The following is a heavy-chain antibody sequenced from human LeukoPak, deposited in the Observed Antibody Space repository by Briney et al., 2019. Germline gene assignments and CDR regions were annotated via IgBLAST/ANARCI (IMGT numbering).Heavy chain of an antibody. CDR3: ARVSCSGGSCYFGY. Sequence: GGSLRLPCAASGFTFSSYWMHWVRQAPGKGLVWVSRINSDGSTTTYADSVKGRFTISRDNAKNSLYLQMNSLRAGDTAVYYCARVSCSGGSCYFGYWGQGTLVTVSS. V-gene: IGHV3-74*01. CDR2: INSDGSTT. D-gene: IGHD2-15*01. CDR1: GFTFSSYW. J-gene: IGHJ4*02.